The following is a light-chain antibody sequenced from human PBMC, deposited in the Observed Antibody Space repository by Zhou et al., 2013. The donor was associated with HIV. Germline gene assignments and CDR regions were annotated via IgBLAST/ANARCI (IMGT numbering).Light chain of an antibody. CDR1: QSLLHSDGETY. J-gene: IGKJ2*01. V-gene: IGKV2D-29*01. CDR3: MQGLQLPYT. Sequence: DIVMTQTPLSLSVTPGQPASISCKSSQSLLHSDGETYLYWYLQRPGQPPQLLIHAVSNRSSGVPDRLSGSGSGTDFTLKNSRVAAEDVGIYYCMQGLQLPYTFGQGTKLEIK. CDR2: AVS.